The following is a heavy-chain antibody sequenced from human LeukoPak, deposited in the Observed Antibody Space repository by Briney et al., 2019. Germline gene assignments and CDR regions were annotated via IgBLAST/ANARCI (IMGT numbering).Heavy chain of an antibody. D-gene: IGHD1-26*01. Sequence: GASVKVSCKACGHTFTKYGLSWVRQAPGQGLEWMGWISADNGNTNYAQKFQGRVTMTIDTSTSTAYMELRSLTSDDTAVYYCAKQRGATWWDLVDFWGQGTLVTVSS. J-gene: IGHJ4*02. CDR2: ISADNGNT. V-gene: IGHV1-18*01. CDR3: AKQRGATWWDLVDF. CDR1: GHTFTKYG.